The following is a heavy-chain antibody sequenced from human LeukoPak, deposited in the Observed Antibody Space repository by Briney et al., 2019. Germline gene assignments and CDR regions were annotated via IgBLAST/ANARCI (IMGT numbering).Heavy chain of an antibody. CDR3: ARAQGLAAAGSNFDY. Sequence: ASVKVSCKASGYTFTGYYMHWVRQAPGQGLEWMGWINPNSGGTNYAQKFQGWVTMTRDTSISTAYMELSRLRSDDTAVYYCARAQGLAAAGSNFDYWGQGTLVTVSS. J-gene: IGHJ4*02. CDR1: GYTFTGYY. CDR2: INPNSGGT. V-gene: IGHV1-2*04. D-gene: IGHD6-13*01.